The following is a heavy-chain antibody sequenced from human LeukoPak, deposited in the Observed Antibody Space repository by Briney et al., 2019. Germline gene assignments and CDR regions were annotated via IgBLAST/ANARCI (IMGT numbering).Heavy chain of an antibody. D-gene: IGHD3-10*01. CDR2: IRSDGINT. CDR1: GFTFSNYW. J-gene: IGHJ4*02. CDR3: AKGAGGSYGLYYFDY. Sequence: PGGSLRLSCAASGFTFSNYWMHWVRQAPGKGLVWVSRIRSDGINTSYADSVKGRFTISRDNAKNTLNLQMNSLRAEDTAMYYCAKGAGGSYGLYYFDYWGQGTLLTVSS. V-gene: IGHV3-74*01.